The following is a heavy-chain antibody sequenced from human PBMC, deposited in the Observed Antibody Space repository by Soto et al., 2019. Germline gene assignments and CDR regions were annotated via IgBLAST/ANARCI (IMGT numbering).Heavy chain of an antibody. J-gene: IGHJ4*02. CDR1: GLTFSDYY. Sequence: PGGSLRLSCEVSGLTFSDYYMTWIRQAPGKGLEWVSYISSSGSHTNYVDSVKGRFTISRDNAKNSLFLQMNSLRAEDTAVYYCARSGDSSGYFWGIDYWGQGNLVTVSS. CDR3: ARSGDSSGYFWGIDY. V-gene: IGHV3-11*06. CDR2: ISSSGSHT. D-gene: IGHD3-22*01.